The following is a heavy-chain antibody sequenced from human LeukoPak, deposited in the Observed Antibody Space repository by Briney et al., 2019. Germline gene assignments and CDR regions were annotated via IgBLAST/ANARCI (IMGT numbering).Heavy chain of an antibody. CDR1: GFTFSSYA. D-gene: IGHD3-22*01. CDR3: AKDLKRYDSSGSQTYFDY. V-gene: IGHV3-23*01. CDR2: ISGSGGTT. Sequence: PGGSLRLSCAASGFTFSSYAMSWVRQAPGKGLEWVSTISGSGGTTYYADSVKGRITISRDNSKNTLYLQMNSLRAEDTAVYYCAKDLKRYDSSGSQTYFDYWGQGTLVTVSS. J-gene: IGHJ4*02.